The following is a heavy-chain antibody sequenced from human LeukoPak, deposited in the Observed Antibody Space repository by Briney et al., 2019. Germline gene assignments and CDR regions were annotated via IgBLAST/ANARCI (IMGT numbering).Heavy chain of an antibody. J-gene: IGHJ5*02. V-gene: IGHV1-46*01. CDR2: INPSGGST. Sequence: ASVKVSCKASGYTFTSDYMHWVRQAPGQGLEWMGIINPSGGSTSYAQKFQGRVTMTRDTSTSTVYMELSSLRSEDTAVYYCARRLWAYCGGDCYAQFFDPWGQGTLVTVSS. CDR1: GYTFTSDY. D-gene: IGHD2-21*02. CDR3: ARRLWAYCGGDCYAQFFDP.